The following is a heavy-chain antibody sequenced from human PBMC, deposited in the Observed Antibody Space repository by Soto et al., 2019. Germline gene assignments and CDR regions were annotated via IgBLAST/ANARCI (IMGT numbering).Heavy chain of an antibody. CDR3: ARNHLWAFDY. CDR2: INGRDGAI. J-gene: IGHJ4*02. V-gene: IGHV3-48*02. D-gene: IGHD3-3*02. Sequence: DVSVGLCCASSGDSYSVYSMNWVRQASGKGLEWVSYINGRDGAINYVDSVKGRFTISIDFAKNSLYLQMNSLRDEDTAVYFCARNHLWAFDYWGQRVLVTVSS. CDR1: GDSYSVYS.